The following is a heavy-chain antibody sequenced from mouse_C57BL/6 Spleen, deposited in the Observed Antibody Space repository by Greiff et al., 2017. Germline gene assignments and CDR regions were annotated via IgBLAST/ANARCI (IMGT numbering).Heavy chain of an antibody. CDR1: GFTFSDSG. Sequence: EVKLMESGGGLVKPGGSLKLSCAASGFTFSDSGMHWVRQAPEKGLEWVAYISSGSSTIYYADTVKGRFPISRDNGKNTLFLQMTCLRSEDKAMYYCARRDYYGSSYYYAMDYWGQGTSVTVSS. CDR3: ARRDYYGSSYYYAMDY. J-gene: IGHJ4*01. V-gene: IGHV5-17*01. CDR2: ISSGSSTI. D-gene: IGHD1-1*01.